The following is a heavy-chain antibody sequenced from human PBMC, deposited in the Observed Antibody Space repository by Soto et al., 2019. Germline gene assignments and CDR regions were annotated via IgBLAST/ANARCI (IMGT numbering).Heavy chain of an antibody. CDR3: VQSRCGGDCLQSYSSHSYYGLDV. V-gene: IGHV2-5*02. CDR2: IYWDDDK. Sequence: QITLKESGPTLVKPTQTLTLTCTFSGFSLSTIGVGVGWIRQPPGKALEWLALIYWDDDKRYSPSLKSRLTVTKDTSKIQVVLTITNMDPVDTATYYCVQSRCGGDCLQSYSSHSYYGLDVWGQGTTVTVSS. CDR1: GFSLSTIGVG. J-gene: IGHJ6*02. D-gene: IGHD2-21*02.